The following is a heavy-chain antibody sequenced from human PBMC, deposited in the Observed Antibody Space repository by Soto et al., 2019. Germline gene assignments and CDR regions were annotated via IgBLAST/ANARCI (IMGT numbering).Heavy chain of an antibody. D-gene: IGHD7-27*01. J-gene: IGHJ6*02. CDR1: GGSISSYY. Sequence: QVQLQESGPGLVKPSETLSLTCTVSGGSISSYYWSWIRQPPGKGLEWIGYIYYSGSTNYNPSLKSRVTISVDTSKNQFSLKLSSVTAADTAVYYCARGGWGPYYYYGMDVWGQGTTVTVSS. V-gene: IGHV4-59*08. CDR2: IYYSGST. CDR3: ARGGWGPYYYYGMDV.